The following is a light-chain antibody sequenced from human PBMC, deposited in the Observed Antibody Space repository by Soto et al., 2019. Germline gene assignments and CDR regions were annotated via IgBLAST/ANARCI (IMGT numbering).Light chain of an antibody. V-gene: IGKV4-1*01. CDR1: QSVLYSSNNKNY. Sequence: DIVMTQSPDSLAVSLGARATINCKSSQSVLYSSNNKNYLAWYQQKPGQPPKLLIYWASTRESGVPDRCSGSGSGTDFTLTISSLQAEDVAVYYCQQYYSTPQPFGQGTKVEIK. CDR2: WAS. J-gene: IGKJ1*01. CDR3: QQYYSTPQP.